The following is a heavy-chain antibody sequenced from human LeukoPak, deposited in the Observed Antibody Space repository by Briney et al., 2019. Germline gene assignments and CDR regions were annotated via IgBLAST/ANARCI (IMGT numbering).Heavy chain of an antibody. Sequence: SQTLSLTCAISGDSVSSNSAAWNWIRQSPSRGLEWLGRTYYRSKWYNDYAVSVKSRITINPDTSKNQFSLQLNSVTPEDTAVYYCARAPLLAWQVWGYSSGYALFDYWGQGTLVTVSS. CDR3: ARAPLLAWQVWGYSSGYALFDY. V-gene: IGHV6-1*01. CDR2: TYYRSKWYN. J-gene: IGHJ4*02. CDR1: GDSVSSNSAA. D-gene: IGHD3-22*01.